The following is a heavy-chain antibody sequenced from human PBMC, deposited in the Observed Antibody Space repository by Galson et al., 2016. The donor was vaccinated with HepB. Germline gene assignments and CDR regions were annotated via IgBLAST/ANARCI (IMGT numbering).Heavy chain of an antibody. Sequence: ETLSLTCVVSGGSFSITSYYWGWIRQPPGKGPEWIGTFYYSGNTYYNPSLRSRLSISVDTSQNHFSLRLSSVTAADTAVYYCAHLNSGTYKGDAFDMWGQGTMVIVSS. CDR1: GGSFSITSYY. D-gene: IGHD3-10*01. V-gene: IGHV4-39*02. CDR3: AHLNSGTYKGDAFDM. J-gene: IGHJ3*02. CDR2: FYYSGNT.